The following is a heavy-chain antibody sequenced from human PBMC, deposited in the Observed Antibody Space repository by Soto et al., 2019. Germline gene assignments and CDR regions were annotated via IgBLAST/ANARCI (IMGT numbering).Heavy chain of an antibody. Sequence: SETLSLTCAVSGGSISSGGYSWSWIRQPPGKGLEWIGYIYHSGSTYYNPSLKSRVTISVDRSKNQFSLKLSSVTAADTAVYYCARGLSYYYDSSGSWWFDPWGQGTLVTVSS. D-gene: IGHD3-22*01. CDR3: ARGLSYYYDSSGSWWFDP. CDR1: GGSISSGGYS. V-gene: IGHV4-30-2*01. CDR2: IYHSGST. J-gene: IGHJ5*02.